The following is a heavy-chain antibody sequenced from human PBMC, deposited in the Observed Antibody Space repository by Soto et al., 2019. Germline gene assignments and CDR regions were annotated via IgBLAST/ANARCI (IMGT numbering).Heavy chain of an antibody. J-gene: IGHJ4*02. Sequence: QTLSLTCAISGDSVSSNTAAWNWIRSSPSRGLEWLGRTYYRSNWRHDYAVSVKSRITVNPDTSKNHFSLQLNSVTPDDTAVYYCERGVAGSRFDLWGQSTLVTVSS. CDR1: GDSVSSNTAA. CDR3: ERGVAGSRFDL. V-gene: IGHV6-1*01. D-gene: IGHD6-19*01. CDR2: TYYRSNWRH.